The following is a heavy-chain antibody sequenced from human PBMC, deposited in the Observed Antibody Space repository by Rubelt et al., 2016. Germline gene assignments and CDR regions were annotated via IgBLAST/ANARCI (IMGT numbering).Heavy chain of an antibody. Sequence: QVQLVQSGAEVKKPGASVKVSCKASGYTLTSYAMHWVRQAPGQRLEWMGWINAGNGNTKYSQKCQGRVTITRDTSASTAYMEVSSLRSEDTAVYYCARDIYSGSYYGYWGQGTLVTVSS. CDR1: GYTLTSYA. CDR2: INAGNGNT. D-gene: IGHD1-26*01. V-gene: IGHV1-3*01. CDR3: ARDIYSGSYYGY. J-gene: IGHJ4*02.